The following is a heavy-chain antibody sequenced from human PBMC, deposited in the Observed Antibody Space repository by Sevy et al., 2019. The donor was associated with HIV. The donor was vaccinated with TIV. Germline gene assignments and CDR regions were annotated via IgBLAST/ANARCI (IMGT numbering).Heavy chain of an antibody. J-gene: IGHJ4*02. CDR1: GFAVSSNF. CDR3: ARGKHISDYYGSFDY. D-gene: IGHD3-3*01. CDR2: IYIVGST. Sequence: GGSLRLSCAASGFAVSSNFMSWVRQAPGKGLEWVSVIYIVGSTYYADSVKGRFTISRDNAKNKLYLQMNSLRAEDTAVYYCARGKHISDYYGSFDYWGQGTLVTVSS. V-gene: IGHV3-53*01.